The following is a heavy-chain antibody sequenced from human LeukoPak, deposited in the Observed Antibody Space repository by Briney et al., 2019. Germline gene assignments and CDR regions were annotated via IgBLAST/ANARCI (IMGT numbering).Heavy chain of an antibody. Sequence: GGSLRLSCAASGFTFSSYGMHWVRQAPGKGLEWVAVIWYDGSGKYYADSVKGRFTISRDNSKNTLYLQMNSLRAEDTAVYYCAIALWEPFDYWGQGTLVTVSS. CDR2: IWYDGSGK. J-gene: IGHJ4*02. CDR3: AIALWEPFDY. V-gene: IGHV3-33*01. D-gene: IGHD1-26*01. CDR1: GFTFSSYG.